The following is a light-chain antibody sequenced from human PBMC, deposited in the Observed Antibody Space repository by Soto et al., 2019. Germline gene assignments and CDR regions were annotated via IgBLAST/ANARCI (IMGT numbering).Light chain of an antibody. CDR2: DNS. CDR3: QSYDSSLSGWV. J-gene: IGLJ3*02. V-gene: IGLV1-40*01. Sequence: QSVLTQPPSVSGAPGQRVTISCTGSTGYDVHWYQQSPGTAPKLLIHDNSIRPSGVPDRFSGSKSGTSASLAITGLQAEDEADYYCQSYDSSLSGWVFGGGTKLTVL. CDR1: TGYD.